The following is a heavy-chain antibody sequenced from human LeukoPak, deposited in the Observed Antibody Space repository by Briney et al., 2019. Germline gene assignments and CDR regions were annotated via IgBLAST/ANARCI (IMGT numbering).Heavy chain of an antibody. CDR2: IRYDGSKK. Sequence: GGSLRLSCAASGFTFSTYDIHWVRQAPGKGLEWVALIRYDGSKKYYADSVKGRFTISRDNSKNTLYLQMNSLRAEDTAVYYCARATSDDILTGYYSSWGQGTLVTVSS. J-gene: IGHJ5*02. D-gene: IGHD3-9*01. CDR3: ARATSDDILTGYYSS. V-gene: IGHV3-30*02. CDR1: GFTFSTYD.